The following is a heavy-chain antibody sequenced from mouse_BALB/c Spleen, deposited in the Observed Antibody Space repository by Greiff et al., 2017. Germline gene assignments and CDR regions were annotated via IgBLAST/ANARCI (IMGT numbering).Heavy chain of an antibody. CDR1: GYTFSSYW. CDR2: ILPGSGST. V-gene: IGHV1-9*01. J-gene: IGHJ4*01. D-gene: IGHD2-4*01. CDR3: ARTGYDYDVYAMDY. Sequence: QVQLKQSGAELMKPGASVKISCKATGYTFSSYWIEWVKQRPGHGLEWIGEILPGSGSTNYNEKFKGKATFTADTSSNTAYMQLSSLTSEDSAVYYCARTGYDYDVYAMDYWGQGTSVTVSS.